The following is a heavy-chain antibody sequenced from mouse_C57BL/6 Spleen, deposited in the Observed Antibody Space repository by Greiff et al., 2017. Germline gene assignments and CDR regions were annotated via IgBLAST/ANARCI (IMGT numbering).Heavy chain of an antibody. J-gene: IGHJ4*01. Sequence: VQLQQSGAELMKPGASVKLSCKATGYTFTGYWIEWVKQRPGHGLEWIGEILPGSGSTNYNEKFKGKATFTADTSSNTAYMQLSSLTTEDSALYYCARIRDYGSSFYYYAMDYWGQGTSVTVSS. V-gene: IGHV1-9*01. D-gene: IGHD1-1*01. CDR2: ILPGSGST. CDR1: GYTFTGYW. CDR3: ARIRDYGSSFYYYAMDY.